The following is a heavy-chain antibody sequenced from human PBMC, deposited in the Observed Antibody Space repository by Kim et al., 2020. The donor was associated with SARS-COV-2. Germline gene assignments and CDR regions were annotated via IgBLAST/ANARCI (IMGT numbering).Heavy chain of an antibody. V-gene: IGHV3-30*18. CDR2: ISYDGSNK. J-gene: IGHJ4*02. D-gene: IGHD3-22*01. Sequence: GGSLRLSCAASGFTFSSYGMHGVRQAPGKGLEWVAVISYDGSNKYYADSVKVRFTISRDNSKNTLYLPMTSLRAEDTAVYYCAKDKLYYFYDSSGYFDYWGQGTLVTFSS. CDR3: AKDKLYYFYDSSGYFDY. CDR1: GFTFSSYG.